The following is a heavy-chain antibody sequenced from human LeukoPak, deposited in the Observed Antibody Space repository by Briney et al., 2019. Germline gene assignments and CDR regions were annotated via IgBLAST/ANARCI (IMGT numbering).Heavy chain of an antibody. CDR1: GFAFSSLD. J-gene: IGHJ4*02. D-gene: IGHD3-10*01. CDR2: ISAGGDRT. V-gene: IGHV3-23*01. Sequence: GGSLRLSCAASGFAFSSLDMGWVRQAPRKGLEWVSAISAGGDRTYYADSVRGRFTLSRDNAKKSLYLQMNSLRAEDTGVYYCARNYYASGSSQFDYWGQGTLVTVSS. CDR3: ARNYYASGSSQFDY.